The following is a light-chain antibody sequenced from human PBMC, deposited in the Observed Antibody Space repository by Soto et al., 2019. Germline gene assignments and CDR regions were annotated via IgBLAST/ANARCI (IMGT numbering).Light chain of an antibody. CDR1: SSDVGDYNY. Sequence: QSVLTKPASISGSPGQSITISCTGTSSDVGDYNYVSWYQHHPGKAPKVMIYEVTNRPSGVSNRFSGSKSGNTASLTISGLQAEDEADYYCSSFTSTSTLVFGTGTKVTVL. CDR3: SSFTSTSTLV. CDR2: EVT. J-gene: IGLJ1*01. V-gene: IGLV2-14*01.